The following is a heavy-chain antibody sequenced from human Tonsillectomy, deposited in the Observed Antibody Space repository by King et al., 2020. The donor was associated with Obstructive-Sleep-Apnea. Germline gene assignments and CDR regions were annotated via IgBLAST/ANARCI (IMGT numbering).Heavy chain of an antibody. CDR3: ARDTYYDYVWGSYRSTRGGMDV. CDR2: INPNSGGT. CDR1: GYTFTGYY. V-gene: IGHV1-2*04. D-gene: IGHD3-16*02. J-gene: IGHJ6*02. Sequence: VQLVESGAEVKKPGASVKVSCKASGYTFTGYYMHWVRQAPGQGLEWMGWINPNSGGTNYAQKFQGWVTMTRDTSISTAYMELSRLRSDDTAVYYCARDTYYDYVWGSYRSTRGGMDVWGQGTTVTVSS.